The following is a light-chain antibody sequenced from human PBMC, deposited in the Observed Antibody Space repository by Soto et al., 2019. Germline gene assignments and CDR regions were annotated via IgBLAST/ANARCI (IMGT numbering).Light chain of an antibody. J-gene: IGKJ4*01. CDR3: QQRIDWPST. CDR1: QSVRSY. Sequence: EIVLTQSPATLSLSPGERATLSCRASQSVRSYLAWYQQKPGQAPRLLIYDASNRAPGIPARFSGSGSGTDFTLTISSLEPEDFAVYYCQQRIDWPSTFGGGTKVQIK. V-gene: IGKV3-11*01. CDR2: DAS.